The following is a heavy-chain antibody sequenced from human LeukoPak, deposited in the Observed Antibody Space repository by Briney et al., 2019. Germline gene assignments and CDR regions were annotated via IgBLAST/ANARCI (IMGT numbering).Heavy chain of an antibody. J-gene: IGHJ4*02. V-gene: IGHV3-23*01. D-gene: IGHD5-18*01. CDR1: GFTFGTYD. CDR3: ARVEGGYTYVYDY. Sequence: GGSLRLSCAASGFTFGTYDMYWIRQAPGKGLECVSSISRGGAYTYYADSVKGRFTISRDDSRNTLYLQMNSLRAEDTAVYYCARVEGGYTYVYDYWGQGTLVTVSS. CDR2: ISRGGAYT.